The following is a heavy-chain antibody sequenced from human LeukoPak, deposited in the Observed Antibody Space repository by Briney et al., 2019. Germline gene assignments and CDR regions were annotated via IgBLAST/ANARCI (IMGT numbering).Heavy chain of an antibody. J-gene: IGHJ6*02. V-gene: IGHV3-7*01. CDR1: GFTFSSYW. CDR3: ARLFGYSYNYYYGMDV. CDR2: IKQDGSEK. Sequence: GGSLRLSCAASGFTFSSYWMSWVRQAPGKGLEWVANIKQDGSEKYYVDSVKGRFTISRDNAKNSLYLQMNSLRAEDTAVYYCARLFGYSYNYYYGMDVWGQGTTVTVSS. D-gene: IGHD5-18*01.